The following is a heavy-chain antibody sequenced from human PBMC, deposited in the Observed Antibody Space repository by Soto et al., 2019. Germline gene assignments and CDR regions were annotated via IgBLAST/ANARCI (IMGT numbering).Heavy chain of an antibody. D-gene: IGHD3-10*01. CDR1: GFTFSSYA. CDR2: ISGSGGST. J-gene: IGHJ4*02. V-gene: IGHV3-23*01. Sequence: VGSLRLSCAASGFTFSSYAMSWVRQAPGKGLEWVSAISGSGGSTYYADSVKGRFTISRDNSKNTLNLQMNSLRAEDTAVYYCAKTYGSGSYYNEPFDYWGQGTLVTVSS. CDR3: AKTYGSGSYYNEPFDY.